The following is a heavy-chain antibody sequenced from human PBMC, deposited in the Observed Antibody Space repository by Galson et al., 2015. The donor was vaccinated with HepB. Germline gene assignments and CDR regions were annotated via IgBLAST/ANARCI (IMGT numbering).Heavy chain of an antibody. CDR2: ISYDGSNK. V-gene: IGHV3-30-3*01. Sequence: SLRLSCAASGFTFSSYAMHWVRQAPGKGLEWVAVISYDGSNKYYADSVKGRFTISRDNSKNTLYLQMNSLRAEDTALYYCATPDYGGRYYYYGMDVWGQGTMVTVSS. J-gene: IGHJ6*02. CDR1: GFTFSSYA. CDR3: ATPDYGGRYYYYGMDV. D-gene: IGHD4-23*01.